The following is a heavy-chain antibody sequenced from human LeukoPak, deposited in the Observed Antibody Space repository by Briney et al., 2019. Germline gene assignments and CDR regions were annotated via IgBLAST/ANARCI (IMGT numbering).Heavy chain of an antibody. Sequence: ASVKVSCKVSGYTLTELSMHWVRQAPGKGLEWMGGFDPEDGETIYAQKFQGRVTMTEDTSPDTAYMELSSLRSEDTAVYYCATSGYYGSGSYLYWYFDLWGRGTLVTVSS. V-gene: IGHV1-24*01. CDR1: GYTLTELS. CDR3: ATSGYYGSGSYLYWYFDL. J-gene: IGHJ2*01. CDR2: FDPEDGET. D-gene: IGHD3-10*01.